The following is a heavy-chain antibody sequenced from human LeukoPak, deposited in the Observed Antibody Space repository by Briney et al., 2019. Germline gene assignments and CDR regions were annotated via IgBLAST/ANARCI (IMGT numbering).Heavy chain of an antibody. Sequence: SETLSLTCTVSGGSISSGSYYWSWIRQPAGKGLEWIGRIYTSGSTDYNPSLKSRVTISVDTSKNQFFLKLSSVTAADTAVYYCARSYDILTGYKPGAFDIWGQGTMVTVSS. CDR2: IYTSGST. CDR3: ARSYDILTGYKPGAFDI. V-gene: IGHV4-61*02. D-gene: IGHD3-9*01. J-gene: IGHJ3*02. CDR1: GGSISSGSYY.